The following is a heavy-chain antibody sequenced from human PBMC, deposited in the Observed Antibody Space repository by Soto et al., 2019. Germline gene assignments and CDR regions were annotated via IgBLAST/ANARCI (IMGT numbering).Heavy chain of an antibody. J-gene: IGHJ4*02. D-gene: IGHD5-12*01. V-gene: IGHV4-34*01. Sequence: SETLSLTCAVYGGSFSGYYWSWIRQPPGKGLEWIGEINHSGNTNYNPSLKSRVTISVDTSKNQFSLKLSSVTAADTAVYYCARLVDSGYDTPFDYWGQGTLVTVSS. CDR3: ARLVDSGYDTPFDY. CDR2: INHSGNT. CDR1: GGSFSGYY.